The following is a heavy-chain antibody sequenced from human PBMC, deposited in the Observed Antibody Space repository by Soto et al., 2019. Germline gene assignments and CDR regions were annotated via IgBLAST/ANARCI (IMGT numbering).Heavy chain of an antibody. CDR1: GGSVSSGSYY. Sequence: KPSETLSLTCTVSGGSVSSGSYYWSWIRQPPGKGLEWIGYIYYSGSTNYNPSLKSRVTISVDTSKNQFSLKLSSVTAADTAVYYCAAHFDWLLYTVYWGQGTLVTVSS. J-gene: IGHJ4*02. CDR3: AAHFDWLLYTVY. V-gene: IGHV4-61*01. D-gene: IGHD3-9*01. CDR2: IYYSGST.